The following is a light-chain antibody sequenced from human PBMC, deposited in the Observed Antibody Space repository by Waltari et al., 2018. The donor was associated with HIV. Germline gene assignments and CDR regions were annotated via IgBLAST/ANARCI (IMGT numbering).Light chain of an antibody. J-gene: IGKJ4*01. V-gene: IGKV1-27*01. CDR2: DAS. Sequence: DIQMTQSPSSLSASIGDRVTITCQASQDISSYLNWYQQKPGKAPKLLIYDASDLETGVPSRFSGSGSGTDFTLAISSLQPEDVATYYCQKYNSAPRTFGGGTKVEIK. CDR1: QDISSY. CDR3: QKYNSAPRT.